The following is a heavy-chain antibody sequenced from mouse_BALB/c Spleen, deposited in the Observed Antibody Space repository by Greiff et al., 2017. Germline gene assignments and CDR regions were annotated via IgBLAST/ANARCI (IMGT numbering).Heavy chain of an antibody. D-gene: IGHD1-2*01. CDR3: ARRLITTAGYAMDY. CDR1: GFTFSSYA. J-gene: IGHJ4*01. Sequence: EVQRVESGGGLVKPGGSLKLSCAASGFTFSSYAMSWVRQSPEKRLEWVAEISSGGSYTYYPDTVTGRFTISRDNAKNTLYLEMSSLRSEDTAMYYCARRLITTAGYAMDYWGQGTSVTVSS. CDR2: ISSGGSYT. V-gene: IGHV5-9-4*01.